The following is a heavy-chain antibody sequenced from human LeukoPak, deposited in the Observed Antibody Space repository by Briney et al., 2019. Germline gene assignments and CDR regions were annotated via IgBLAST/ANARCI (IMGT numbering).Heavy chain of an antibody. D-gene: IGHD4-11*01. CDR3: ARDHLYSNYDLTQIYHPALDY. CDR1: GGSFSGYY. Sequence: SETLSLTCAVYGGSFSGYYWSWIRQPPGKGLEWIGEINHSGSTNYNPSLKSRVTISVDASKNQFSLKLSSVTAADTAVYYCARDHLYSNYDLTQIYHPALDYWGQGTLVTVSS. J-gene: IGHJ4*02. CDR2: INHSGST. V-gene: IGHV4-34*01.